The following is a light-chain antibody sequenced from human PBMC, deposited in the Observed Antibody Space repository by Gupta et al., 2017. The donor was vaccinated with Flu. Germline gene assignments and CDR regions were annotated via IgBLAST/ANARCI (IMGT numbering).Light chain of an antibody. CDR3: ATWDSSLSGGV. V-gene: IGLV1-51*01. Sequence: KVTISCSGSSSNIGNNYVSWYQQRPGTGPKLLIYDNKKRPSGITDRFSGSKSGTSATLGINGLQTGDEADYYCATWDSSLSGGVFGGGTKLTVL. CDR1: SSNIGNNY. CDR2: DNK. J-gene: IGLJ2*01.